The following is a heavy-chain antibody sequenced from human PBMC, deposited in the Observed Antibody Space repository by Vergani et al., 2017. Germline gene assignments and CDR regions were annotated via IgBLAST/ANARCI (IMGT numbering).Heavy chain of an antibody. J-gene: IGHJ6*03. D-gene: IGHD3-3*01. Sequence: QVQLQESGPGLVKPSQTLSLSCTVSGGSVRTSIGYYWTWIRQPAGKTLEWIGEIFSSGTTNYNPSLKSRVTISVDTSKNQFSLKLSSVTAADTAVYYCARGEGDFWSDYYYMDVWGKGTTVTVSS. CDR1: GGSVRTSIGYY. CDR3: ARGEGDFWSDYYYMDV. CDR2: IFSSGTT. V-gene: IGHV4-61*10.